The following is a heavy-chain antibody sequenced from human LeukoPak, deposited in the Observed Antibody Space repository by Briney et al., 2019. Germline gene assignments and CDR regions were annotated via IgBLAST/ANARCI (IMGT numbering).Heavy chain of an antibody. CDR2: INHSGST. CDR3: ARGGAAAGTFVDY. CDR1: GGSISSGGYY. D-gene: IGHD6-13*01. J-gene: IGHJ4*02. V-gene: IGHV4-39*07. Sequence: SETLSLTCTVSGGSISSGGYYWSWIRQPPGKGLEWIGEINHSGSTNYNPSLKSRVTISVDTSKNQFSLKLSSVTAADTAVYYCARGGAAAGTFVDYWGQGTLVTVSS.